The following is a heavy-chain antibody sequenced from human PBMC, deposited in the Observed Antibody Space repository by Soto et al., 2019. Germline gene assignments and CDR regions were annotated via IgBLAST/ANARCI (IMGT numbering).Heavy chain of an antibody. V-gene: IGHV1-46*01. CDR1: GYTFTSYY. Sequence: ASVKVSCKASGYTFTSYYIHWVRQAPGQGLEWMGIVNPGGGHTTYAQKFQDRVAMTRDTSTSTLYMELSSLRSEDTAVYYCARDPNWGSEEYFDYWGQGTLVTVSS. D-gene: IGHD7-27*01. J-gene: IGHJ4*02. CDR2: VNPGGGHT. CDR3: ARDPNWGSEEYFDY.